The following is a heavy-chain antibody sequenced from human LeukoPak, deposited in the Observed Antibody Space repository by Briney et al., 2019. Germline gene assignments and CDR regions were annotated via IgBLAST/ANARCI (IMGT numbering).Heavy chain of an antibody. CDR1: GYTFTGYY. V-gene: IGHV1-46*01. CDR2: INPSGGST. J-gene: IGHJ4*02. CDR3: AKAEKTLLLRFDY. Sequence: ASVKVSCKASGYTFTGYYMHWVRQAPGQGLEWMGIINPSGGSTSYAQKFQGRVTMTRDTSTSTVYMELSSLRSEDTAVYYCAKAEKTLLLRFDYWGQGTLVTVSS. D-gene: IGHD2-15*01.